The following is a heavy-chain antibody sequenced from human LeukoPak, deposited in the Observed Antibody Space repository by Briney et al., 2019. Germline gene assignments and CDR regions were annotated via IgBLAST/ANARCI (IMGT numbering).Heavy chain of an antibody. J-gene: IGHJ4*02. Sequence: ASVRVSCKASGYTFTSYGISWVRQAPGQGLEWMGWISAYNGNTNYAQKLQGRVTMTTDTSTSTAYMELRSLRSDDTAVYYCARGAGRITISDFDYWGQGTLVTVSS. CDR1: GYTFTSYG. V-gene: IGHV1-18*01. D-gene: IGHD3-9*01. CDR2: ISAYNGNT. CDR3: ARGAGRITISDFDY.